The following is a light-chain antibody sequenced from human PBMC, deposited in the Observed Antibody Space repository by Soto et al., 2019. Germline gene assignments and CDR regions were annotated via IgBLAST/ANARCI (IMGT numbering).Light chain of an antibody. J-gene: IGLJ1*01. Sequence: QSVRTQPRSVSGSPGQSVIISCTGTSNDVGAYNYVSWYQQHPGKAPKLVIYDVSKRPSGVPARFSGSKSGNTASLTISGLQAEDEADYFCCSYAVRDTFYVFGTGTKVTVL. CDR3: CSYAVRDTFYV. V-gene: IGLV2-11*01. CDR1: SNDVGAYNY. CDR2: DVS.